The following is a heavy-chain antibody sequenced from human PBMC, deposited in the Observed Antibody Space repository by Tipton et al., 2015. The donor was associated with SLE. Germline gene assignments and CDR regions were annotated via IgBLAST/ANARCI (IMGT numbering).Heavy chain of an antibody. CDR1: GFTFSSHA. CDR3: AKEGGDDSSGYMHY. J-gene: IGHJ4*02. D-gene: IGHD3-22*01. V-gene: IGHV3-33*06. Sequence: PLRLSCAASGFTFSSHAMSWVRQAPGKGLEWVAVIWYDGSYKYYGDSVKGRFTISRDNSRNTLYLQMNSLRDEDTAVYYCAKEGGDDSSGYMHYWGQGTLVTVSP. CDR2: IWYDGSYK.